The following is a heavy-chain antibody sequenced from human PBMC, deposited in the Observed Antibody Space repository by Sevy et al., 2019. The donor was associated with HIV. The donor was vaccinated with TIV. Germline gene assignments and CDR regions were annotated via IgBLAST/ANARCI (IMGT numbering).Heavy chain of an antibody. D-gene: IGHD5-18*01. CDR1: GYKFNGYY. V-gene: IGHV1-2*02. Sequence: ASVKVSCKASGYKFNGYYIHWVRQAPGQGLEWMGWINPDFGGTNSAQNFKGRVTMARDTSITTAYMELTGLRSDDTAMYYCVRECVDTVLGMRGFAFDYWGQGTLVTVSS. J-gene: IGHJ4*02. CDR3: VRECVDTVLGMRGFAFDY. CDR2: INPDFGGT.